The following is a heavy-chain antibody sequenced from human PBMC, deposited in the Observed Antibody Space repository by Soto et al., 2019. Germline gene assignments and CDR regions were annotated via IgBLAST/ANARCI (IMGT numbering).Heavy chain of an antibody. D-gene: IGHD3-22*01. J-gene: IGHJ4*02. CDR1: GGSITSYY. CDR2: IYFSGST. Sequence: SETLSLTCTVSGGSITSYYWSWIRQPPGKGLEWIGYIYFSGSTYYNPSLKSRVTISVDTSKNQFSLKLSSVTAADTAVYYCARSVFYDSSGYYSDYWGQGTLVTVSS. CDR3: ARSVFYDSSGYYSDY. V-gene: IGHV4-59*08.